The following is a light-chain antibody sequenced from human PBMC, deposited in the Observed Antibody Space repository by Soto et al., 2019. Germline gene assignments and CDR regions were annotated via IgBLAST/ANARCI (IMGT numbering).Light chain of an antibody. CDR2: GAS. CDR3: QQYNNWPRT. Sequence: EVVMTQSPATLSVSPGERATLSCRASQSVSTNLAWYQQKPGQTPRLLIYGASTGATGIPPRLSGSGSETEFTLTISSLQSEDFAVYYCQQYNNWPRTFGQGTRVEIK. V-gene: IGKV3-15*01. CDR1: QSVSTN. J-gene: IGKJ1*01.